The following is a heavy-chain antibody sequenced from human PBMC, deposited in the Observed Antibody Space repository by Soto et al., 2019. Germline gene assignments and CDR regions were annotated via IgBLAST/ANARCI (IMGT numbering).Heavy chain of an antibody. CDR3: SIGSWSAETFDV. Sequence: QVHLVQSGAEVKKPGSSVKVSCKAAGGTFSNYTIIWVRQAPGQGLEWMGRIIPMLTVTNSAQKFQGRVTLTADKSTSTAFMELTSLRSDDTAVYYCSIGSWSAETFDVWGQGTMVTVSS. J-gene: IGHJ3*01. CDR1: GGTFSNYT. D-gene: IGHD2-2*01. CDR2: IIPMLTVT. V-gene: IGHV1-69*02.